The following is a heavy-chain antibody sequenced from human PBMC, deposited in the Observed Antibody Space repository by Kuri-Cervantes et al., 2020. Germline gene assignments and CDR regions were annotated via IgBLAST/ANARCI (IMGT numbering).Heavy chain of an antibody. CDR3: ARGGSSPSDYYYYGMDV. Sequence: SETLSLTCTVSGGSISSGGYSWSWIRQPPGKGLEWIGYIYHSGSTYYNPSLKSRVTISVDRSKNQFSLKLSSVTAADTAVYYCARGGSSPSDYYYYGMDVWGQGTTVTVSS. V-gene: IGHV4-30-2*01. D-gene: IGHD6-6*01. CDR1: GGSISSGGYS. CDR2: IYHSGST. J-gene: IGHJ6*02.